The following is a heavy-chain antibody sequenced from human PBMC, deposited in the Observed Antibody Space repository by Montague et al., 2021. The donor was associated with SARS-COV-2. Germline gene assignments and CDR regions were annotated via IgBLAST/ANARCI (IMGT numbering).Heavy chain of an antibody. Sequence: TLSLTCTVAGGSGSSGNHYWSGIRQPAGKGLEWMGRISTSGNTNYNPSLKSRLSILVDTSKNQFSLNLRSVTAADTAVYYCARDTEVEIRTYSYYKMDVWGLGTTVTVSS. CDR3: ARDTEVEIRTYSYYKMDV. V-gene: IGHV4-61*02. CDR1: GGSGSSGNHY. D-gene: IGHD2-21*01. J-gene: IGHJ6*02. CDR2: ISTSGNT.